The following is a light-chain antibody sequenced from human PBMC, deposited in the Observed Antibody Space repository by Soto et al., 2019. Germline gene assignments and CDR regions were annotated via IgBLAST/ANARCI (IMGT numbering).Light chain of an antibody. CDR3: CSYAGSSTYV. Sequence: QSVLTQPASVSGSPGQSITISCTGTSSDVGSYNLVSWYQQHPSKAPKLMIYEGSKRPSGVSNRFSGSKSGNTASLTISGLQAEDEADYYCCSYAGSSTYVFGTGTKVIV. CDR1: SSDVGSYNL. V-gene: IGLV2-23*01. J-gene: IGLJ1*01. CDR2: EGS.